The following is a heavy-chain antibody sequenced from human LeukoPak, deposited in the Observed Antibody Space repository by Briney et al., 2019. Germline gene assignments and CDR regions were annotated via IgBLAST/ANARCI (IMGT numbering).Heavy chain of an antibody. Sequence: ASVKVSCKASGYSFSDNYIQWFRKAPGHGLEWMVRINPNGGATNYAQTFQGRVSMTSDTSISTAAMELSGLRSDDAAVYYCALSMTTSAAGAFDIWGQGTMVTVSS. V-gene: IGHV1-2*06. CDR2: INPNGGAT. CDR1: GYSFSDNY. D-gene: IGHD2/OR15-2a*01. CDR3: ALSMTTSAAGAFDI. J-gene: IGHJ3*02.